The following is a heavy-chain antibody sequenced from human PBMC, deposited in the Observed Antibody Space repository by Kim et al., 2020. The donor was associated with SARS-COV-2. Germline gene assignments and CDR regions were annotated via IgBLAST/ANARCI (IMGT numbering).Heavy chain of an antibody. J-gene: IGHJ6*02. CDR1: GGTFSSYA. V-gene: IGHV1-69*04. Sequence: SVKVSCKASGGTFSSYAISWVRQAPGQGLEWMGRIIPILGIANYAQKFQGRVTITADKSTSTAYMELSSLRSEDTAVYYCARSDIVVVPAAIGVYYYYGMDVWGQGTTGTVSS. D-gene: IGHD2-2*01. CDR3: ARSDIVVVPAAIGVYYYYGMDV. CDR2: IIPILGIA.